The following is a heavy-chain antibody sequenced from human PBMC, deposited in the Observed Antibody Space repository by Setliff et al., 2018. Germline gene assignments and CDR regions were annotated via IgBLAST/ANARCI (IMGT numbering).Heavy chain of an antibody. CDR3: ARLPNYVWGSPVDY. CDR1: GASITNINYY. V-gene: IGHV4-39*01. J-gene: IGHJ4*02. D-gene: IGHD3-16*01. CDR2: IFYSGRT. Sequence: KPSETLSLTCTVSGASITNINYYWGLIRHTPGKGLEWIGSIFYSGRTFYNPSLKSRVTISVDTSKTQFSLTLSSVTAADTAVYYCARLPNYVWGSPVDYWGQGTLVTVSS.